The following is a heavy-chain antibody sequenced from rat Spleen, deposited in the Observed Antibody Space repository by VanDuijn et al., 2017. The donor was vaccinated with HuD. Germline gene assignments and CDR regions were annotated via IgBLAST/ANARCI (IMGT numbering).Heavy chain of an antibody. J-gene: IGHJ3*01. D-gene: IGHD1-4*01. V-gene: IGHV2-6*01. CDR2: ISSGGST. CDR3: VREANSPGITFDY. Sequence: QVQLKESGPGLVQPSQTLSLTCTVSGFSLTNYHVSWVRQPPGKGLEWIAAISSGGSTYYNSALKSRLSITRDISKSQVFLKMNSLQTEDTATYYCVREANSPGITFDYWGQGTLVTVSS. CDR1: GFSLTNYH.